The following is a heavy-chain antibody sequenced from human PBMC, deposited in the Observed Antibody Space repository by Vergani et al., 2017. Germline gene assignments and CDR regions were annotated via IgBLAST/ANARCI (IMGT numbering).Heavy chain of an antibody. J-gene: IGHJ6*03. D-gene: IGHD1-7*01. CDR2: IYWNNDQ. Sequence: QITLKESGPTLVKPTQTLTLTCTFSGFSLNTRGVSVASIRQPPGKALYWLALIYWNNDQHYSPSLNNRVTITKDTSKNQVVLTMTNMDYVDTGTYYCVYRKTECGTTGCFYPFHYYYYIYVWGKGNTVHVSS. CDR3: VYRKTECGTTGCFYPFHYYYYIYV. V-gene: IGHV2-5*04. CDR1: GFSLNTRGVS.